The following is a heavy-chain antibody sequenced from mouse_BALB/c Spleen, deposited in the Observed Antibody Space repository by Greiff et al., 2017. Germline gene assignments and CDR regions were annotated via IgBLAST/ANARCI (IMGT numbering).Heavy chain of an antibody. J-gene: IGHJ3*01. Sequence: QVQLQQPGAELVRPGASVKLSCKASGYTFTSYWINWVKQRPGQGLEWIGNIYPSDSYTNYNQKFKDKATLTVDKSSSTAYMQLSSPTSEDSAVYYCTRALYYGNYLFAYWGQGTLVTVSA. CDR2: IYPSDSYT. CDR3: TRALYYGNYLFAY. CDR1: GYTFTSYW. V-gene: IGHV1-69*02. D-gene: IGHD2-1*01.